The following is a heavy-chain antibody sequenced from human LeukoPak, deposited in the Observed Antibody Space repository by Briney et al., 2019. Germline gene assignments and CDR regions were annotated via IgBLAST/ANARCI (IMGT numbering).Heavy chain of an antibody. V-gene: IGHV1-2*02. J-gene: IGHJ6*03. D-gene: IGHD3-16*01. CDR2: INPNSGGT. Sequence: ASVKVSCKASGYTFTGYYMHWVRQAPGQGLEWMGWINPNSGGTNYAQKFQGRVTMTRDTSISTAYMELSRLRSDDTAVYYCARVGGVGWDYYYYYYMDVWGKGTTVTVSS. CDR1: GYTFTGYY. CDR3: ARVGGVGWDYYYYYYMDV.